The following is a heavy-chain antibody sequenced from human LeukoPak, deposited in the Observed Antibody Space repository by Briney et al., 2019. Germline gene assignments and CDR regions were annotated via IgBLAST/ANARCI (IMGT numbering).Heavy chain of an antibody. V-gene: IGHV3-23*01. CDR2: ISTGGSP. Sequence: GGSLRLSCVASGFTFGSFAMTWVRQAPGRGLEWVSGISTGGSPHYADSVKGRFTISRDNSKNTVYLQVNSLRAEDTAVYHCAKVKLRDWSGSDVWGQGTTVTVSS. CDR3: AKVKLRDWSGSDV. CDR1: GFTFGSFA. D-gene: IGHD3-3*01. J-gene: IGHJ6*02.